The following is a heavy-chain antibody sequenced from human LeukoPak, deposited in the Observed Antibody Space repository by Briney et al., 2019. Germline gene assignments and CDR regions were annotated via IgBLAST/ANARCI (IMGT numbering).Heavy chain of an antibody. CDR1: GGTFSSYA. V-gene: IGHV1-69*04. CDR2: IIPILGIA. Sequence: GASVKVSCKASGGTFSSYAISWVRQAPGQGLEWMGRIIPILGIANYAQKFQGRVTITADKSTSTAYMELSSLRSGDTAVYYCARDPVVPAAIGYFDYWGQGTLVTVSS. J-gene: IGHJ4*02. CDR3: ARDPVVPAAIGYFDY. D-gene: IGHD2-2*02.